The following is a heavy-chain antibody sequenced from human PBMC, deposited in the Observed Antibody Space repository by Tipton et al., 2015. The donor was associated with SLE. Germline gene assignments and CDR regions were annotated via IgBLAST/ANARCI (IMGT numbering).Heavy chain of an antibody. V-gene: IGHV3-23*01. CDR2: ISGSGGST. CDR1: GFTFDDYG. Sequence: GSLRLSCAASGFTFDDYGMSWVRQAPGKGLEWVSGISGSGGSTYYADSVKGRFTISRDNSKNTLYLQMNSLRAEDTAVYYCAKSWVHYYYGMDVWGQGTTVTVSS. J-gene: IGHJ6*02. CDR3: AKSWVHYYYGMDV. D-gene: IGHD7-27*01.